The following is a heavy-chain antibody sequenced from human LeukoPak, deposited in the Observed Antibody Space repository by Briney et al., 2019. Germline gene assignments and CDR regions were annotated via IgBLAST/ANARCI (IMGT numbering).Heavy chain of an antibody. CDR3: ARGLRELNYYYYYGMDV. CDR1: GYTFTSYG. D-gene: IGHD3-10*01. Sequence: ASVKVSCKASGYTFTSYGISWVRQAPGQGLEWMGWISAYNGNTNYAQKLQGRVTMTTDTSTSTAYMELRSLRSDDTAVYYCARGLRELNYYYYYGMDVWGKGTTVTVSS. J-gene: IGHJ6*04. V-gene: IGHV1-18*04. CDR2: ISAYNGNT.